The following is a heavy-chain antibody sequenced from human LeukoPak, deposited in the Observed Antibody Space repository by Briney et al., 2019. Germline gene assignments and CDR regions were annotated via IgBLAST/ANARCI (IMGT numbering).Heavy chain of an antibody. Sequence: GGSLRLSCAASGFTFPNYVMSWVRQAPGKGLEWVSTSGSGGGTYYADSVKGRFTISTDNAKKSLYLQMTSLRVEDTAVYYCARESSWTFDIWGQGTMVTASS. CDR1: GFTFPNYV. D-gene: IGHD2-15*01. CDR3: ARESSWTFDI. CDR2: SGSGGGT. V-gene: IGHV3-23*01. J-gene: IGHJ3*02.